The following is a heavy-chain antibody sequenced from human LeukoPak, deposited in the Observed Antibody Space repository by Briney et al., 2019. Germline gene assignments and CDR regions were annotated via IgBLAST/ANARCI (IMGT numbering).Heavy chain of an antibody. V-gene: IGHV3-15*01. CDR1: GLTFRNAW. D-gene: IGHD5-24*01. CDR3: TRKSKATTRFDY. Sequence: GGSLRLSCAASGLTFRNAWMTWVRQASGKGLEWVGRIKSKTDGGTIDYAATVKGRFSISRDDSKNTLYLQMNSLETEDTAVYYCTRKSKATTRFDYWGQGTLVTVSS. CDR2: IKSKTDGGTI. J-gene: IGHJ4*02.